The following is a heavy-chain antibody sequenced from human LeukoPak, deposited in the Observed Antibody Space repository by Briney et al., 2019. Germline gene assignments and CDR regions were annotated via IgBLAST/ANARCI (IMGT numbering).Heavy chain of an antibody. D-gene: IGHD3-22*01. CDR2: ISGSGGST. V-gene: IGHV3-23*01. CDR3: AGVVVTLNFGY. J-gene: IGHJ4*02. CDR1: GFTFSSYA. Sequence: PGGSLRLSCAASGFTFSSYAMSWVRQAPGKGLEWVSAISGSGGSTYYADSVKRGFTISRDNSKNTLYLQMNSLRAEDTAVYYCAGVVVTLNFGYWGQGTLVTVSS.